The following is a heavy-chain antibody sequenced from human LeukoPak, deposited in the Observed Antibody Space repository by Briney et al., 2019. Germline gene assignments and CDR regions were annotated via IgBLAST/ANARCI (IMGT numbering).Heavy chain of an antibody. J-gene: IGHJ6*02. V-gene: IGHV3-9*01. CDR1: GFTFDDYA. D-gene: IGHD2-2*02. Sequence: GGSLRLSCAASGFTFDDYAMHWVRQAPGKGLEWVSGISWNSGSIGYADSVKGRFTISRDNAKNSLYLQMNSLRAEDTALYYCAKDRGIVVVPAAINYYYYGMDVWGQGTTVTVSS. CDR3: AKDRGIVVVPAAINYYYYGMDV. CDR2: ISWNSGSI.